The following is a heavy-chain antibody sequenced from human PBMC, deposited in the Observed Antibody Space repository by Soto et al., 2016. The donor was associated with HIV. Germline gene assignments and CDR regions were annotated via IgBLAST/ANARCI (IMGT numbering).Heavy chain of an antibody. V-gene: IGHV3-30*04. D-gene: IGHD3-10*01. CDR1: GSTFRSYA. Sequence: VQLVESGGGVVQPGRSLRLSCAASGSTFRSYAMHWVRQAPGKGLEWVAVISYDGSNKYYADSVKGRFTISRDNFKNTLYLQMNSLRTEDTAVYYCASGLLLWFGEFSTIPARFDYWAREPWSPSPQ. CDR3: ASGLLLWFGEFSTIPARFDY. J-gene: IGHJ4*02. CDR2: ISYDGSNK.